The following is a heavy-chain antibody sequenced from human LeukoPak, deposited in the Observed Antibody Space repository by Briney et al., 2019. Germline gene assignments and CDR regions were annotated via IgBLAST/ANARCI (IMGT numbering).Heavy chain of an antibody. CDR3: AKSQEVDGDYFDY. CDR1: GFTFSSYA. Sequence: GGSLRLSYAASGFTFSSYAMSWVRQAPGKGLEWVSAISGSGGSTYYADSVKGRFTISRDNSKNTLYLQMNSLRAEDTAVYYCAKSQEVDGDYFDYWGQGTLVTVSS. J-gene: IGHJ4*02. D-gene: IGHD3-10*01. V-gene: IGHV3-23*01. CDR2: ISGSGGST.